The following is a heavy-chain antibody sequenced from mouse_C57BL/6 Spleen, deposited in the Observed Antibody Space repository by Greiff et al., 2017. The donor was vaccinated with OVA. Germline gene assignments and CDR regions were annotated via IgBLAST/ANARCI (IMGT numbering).Heavy chain of an antibody. CDR3: ARHGSSTFDY. V-gene: IGHV1-82*01. CDR2: IYPGDGDT. CDR1: GYAFSSSW. D-gene: IGHD1-1*01. J-gene: IGHJ2*01. Sequence: QVQLKESGPELVKPGASVKISCKASGYAFSSSWMNWVKQRPGKGLEWIGRIYPGDGDTNYNGKFKGKATLTADKSSSTAYMQLSSLTSEDSAVYFCARHGSSTFDYWGQGTTLTVSS.